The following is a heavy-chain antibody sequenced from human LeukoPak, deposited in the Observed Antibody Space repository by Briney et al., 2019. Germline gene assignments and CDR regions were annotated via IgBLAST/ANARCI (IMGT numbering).Heavy chain of an antibody. Sequence: ASVKVSCKASSYTFTSYGISWVRQAPGQGLEWMGWISGSNGNTNYAQKFQGRVSMTADTSTSTAYMELRSLRSDDTAVYYCARSDSSGWATYYFDYWGQGTLVTVSS. V-gene: IGHV1-18*01. CDR3: ARSDSSGWATYYFDY. J-gene: IGHJ4*02. D-gene: IGHD6-19*01. CDR1: SYTFTSYG. CDR2: ISGSNGNT.